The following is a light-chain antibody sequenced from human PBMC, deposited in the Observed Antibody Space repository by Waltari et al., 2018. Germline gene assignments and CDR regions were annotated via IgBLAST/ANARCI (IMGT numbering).Light chain of an antibody. J-gene: IGKJ4*01. V-gene: IGKV3-20*01. CDR1: QTINNNF. CDR3: QQYDGSVLT. CDR2: GAS. Sequence: IVLTQSPDTLSLSPGQRATLSCRASQTINNNFLVWYQQKPGQAPTLIIHGASSRATGFPDRFSCSGSGTDFTLTINSLKPEDSAVYYCQQYDGSVLTFGGGTKVEI.